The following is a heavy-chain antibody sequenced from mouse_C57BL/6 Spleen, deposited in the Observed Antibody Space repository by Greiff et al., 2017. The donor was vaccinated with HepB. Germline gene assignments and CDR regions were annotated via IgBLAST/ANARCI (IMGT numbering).Heavy chain of an antibody. Sequence: DVMLVESGGDLVKPGGSLKLSCAASGFTFSSYGMSWVRQTPDKRLEWVATISSGGSYTYYPDSVKGRFTISRDNAKNTLYLQMSSLKSEDTAMYYCARQFITTEYAMDYWGQGTSVTVSS. CDR3: ARQFITTEYAMDY. CDR2: ISSGGSYT. J-gene: IGHJ4*01. CDR1: GFTFSSYG. D-gene: IGHD1-2*01. V-gene: IGHV5-6*02.